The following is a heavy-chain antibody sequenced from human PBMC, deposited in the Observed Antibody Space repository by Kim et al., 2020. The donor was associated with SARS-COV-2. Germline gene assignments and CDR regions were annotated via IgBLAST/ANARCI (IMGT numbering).Heavy chain of an antibody. V-gene: IGHV3-23*01. Sequence: GGSLRLSCAASGFTFSSYAMNWVRQAPGKGLEWVSLIGSGGSATYPADSVKGRFTISSDNSKNMLYLQMNSLTADDTAVYYCAKARNWNGKYYFDYWGQGTLGTVSS. CDR1: GFTFSSYA. D-gene: IGHD1-1*01. CDR2: IGSGGSAT. CDR3: AKARNWNGKYYFDY. J-gene: IGHJ4*02.